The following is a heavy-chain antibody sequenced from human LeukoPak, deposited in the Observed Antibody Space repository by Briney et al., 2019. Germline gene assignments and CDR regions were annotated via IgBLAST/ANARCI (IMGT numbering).Heavy chain of an antibody. CDR2: INHSGST. CDR1: GGSFSGYY. J-gene: IGHJ4*02. V-gene: IGHV4-34*01. CDR3: ARSVQQLFQLDLDY. Sequence: SETLSLTCAVYGGSFSGYYWSWIRQPPGKGLEWIGEINHSGSTNYNPSLKSRVTISVDTSKNQFSLKLISVTAADTAVYYCARSVQQLFQLDLDYWGQGTLVTVSS. D-gene: IGHD6-13*01.